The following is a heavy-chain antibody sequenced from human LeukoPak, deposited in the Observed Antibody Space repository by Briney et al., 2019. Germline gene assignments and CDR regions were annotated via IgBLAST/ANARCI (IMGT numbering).Heavy chain of an antibody. Sequence: SETLSLTCTVSGGSISTYYWSWIRQPPGKGLEWIGYSDYGGSTSYNPSLKSRVTISVDTSKNQFSLKLSSVTAADTAVYYCVRREIWGQGTMVTVSS. CDR3: VRREI. J-gene: IGHJ3*02. V-gene: IGHV4-59*01. CDR2: SDYGGST. CDR1: GGSISTYY.